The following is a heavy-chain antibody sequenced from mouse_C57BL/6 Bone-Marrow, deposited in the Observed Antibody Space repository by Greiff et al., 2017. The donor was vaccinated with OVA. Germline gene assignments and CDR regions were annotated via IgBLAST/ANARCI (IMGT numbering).Heavy chain of an antibody. J-gene: IGHJ3*01. CDR2: INPNNGGT. V-gene: IGHV1-26*01. CDR3: AREGDGYYGGFAY. Sequence: VQLQQSGPELVKPGASVKISCKASGYTFTDYYMNWVKQSHGKSLEWIGDINPNNGGTSYNQKFKGKATLTVDKSYSTAYMELRSLTSEDSAVYYCAREGDGYYGGFAYWGQGTLVTVSA. D-gene: IGHD2-3*01. CDR1: GYTFTDYY.